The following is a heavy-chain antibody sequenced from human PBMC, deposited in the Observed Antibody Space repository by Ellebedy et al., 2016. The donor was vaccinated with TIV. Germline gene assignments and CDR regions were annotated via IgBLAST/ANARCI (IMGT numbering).Heavy chain of an antibody. Sequence: SETLSLTXAVYGGSFSGYYWSWIRQPPGKGLEWIGEINHSGSTNYNPSLKSRVTISVDTSKNQFSLKLSSVTAADTAVYYCARDAYYGSGSHDYWGQGTLVTVSS. D-gene: IGHD3-10*01. CDR3: ARDAYYGSGSHDY. CDR1: GGSFSGYY. V-gene: IGHV4-34*01. J-gene: IGHJ4*02. CDR2: INHSGST.